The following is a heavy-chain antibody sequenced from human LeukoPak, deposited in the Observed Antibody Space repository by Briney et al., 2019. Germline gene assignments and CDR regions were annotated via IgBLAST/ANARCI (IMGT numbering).Heavy chain of an antibody. CDR2: IYHSGST. CDR1: GYSISSGYY. CDR3: ARTKSSSWYFDY. Sequence: SETLSLTCAVSGYSISSGYYWGWIRQPPGKGLGWIGSIYHSGSTYYNPSLMSRVTISVDTSKNQFSLRLSSVTAADTAVYYCARTKSSSWYFDYWGQGTLVPVSS. J-gene: IGHJ4*02. D-gene: IGHD6-13*01. V-gene: IGHV4-38-2*01.